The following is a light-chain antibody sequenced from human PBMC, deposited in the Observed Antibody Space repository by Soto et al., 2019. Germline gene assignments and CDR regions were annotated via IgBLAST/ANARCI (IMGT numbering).Light chain of an antibody. CDR2: SAS. CDR1: QSVGNA. CDR3: QQRSNWPPT. Sequence: EIVLTQSPATLSLSPGERATLSCRASQSVGNALVWYHQKRGQAPRLLIYSASNRATGIPARFSGSGSGTDFTLTISSLEPEDFAAYYCQQRSNWPPTFGGGTKVEIK. V-gene: IGKV3-11*01. J-gene: IGKJ4*01.